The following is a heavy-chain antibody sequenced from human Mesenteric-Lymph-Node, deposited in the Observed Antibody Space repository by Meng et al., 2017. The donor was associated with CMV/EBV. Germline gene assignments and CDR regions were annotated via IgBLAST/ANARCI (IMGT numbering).Heavy chain of an antibody. CDR1: GYTFTNYS. D-gene: IGHD2-2*01. Sequence: SCKASGYTFTNYSIRWVRQAPGQGLEWMGRINPSSGATNYAQTFQDRVTMTSDTSITTAYMELSSLRSDDTAVYYCARDQSAAAINWGQGTLVTVSS. CDR3: ARDQSAAAIN. J-gene: IGHJ4*02. V-gene: IGHV1-2*06. CDR2: INPSSGAT.